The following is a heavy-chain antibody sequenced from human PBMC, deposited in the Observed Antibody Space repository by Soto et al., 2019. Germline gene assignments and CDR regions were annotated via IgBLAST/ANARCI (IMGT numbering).Heavy chain of an antibody. CDR1: GFTFSSYS. Sequence: VGSLRLSCAASGFTFSSYSMNWVRQAPGKGLEWVSSISSSSSYIYYADSVKGRFTISGDNAKNSLYLQMNSLRAEDTAVYYCARWAGLGHYYYYYGMDVWGQGTTVTVSS. CDR2: ISSSSSYI. J-gene: IGHJ6*02. V-gene: IGHV3-21*04. CDR3: ARWAGLGHYYYYYGMDV.